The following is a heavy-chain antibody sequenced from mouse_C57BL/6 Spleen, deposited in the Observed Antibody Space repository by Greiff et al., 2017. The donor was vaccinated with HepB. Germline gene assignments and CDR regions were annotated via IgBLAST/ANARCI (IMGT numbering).Heavy chain of an antibody. CDR2: INPYNGGT. D-gene: IGHD1-1*01. CDR1: GYTFTDYY. J-gene: IGHJ4*01. V-gene: IGHV1-19*01. CDR3: AEGLIYYYGSSPYYAMDY. Sequence: VQLQQSGPVLVKPGASVKMSCKASGYTFTDYYMNWVKQSHGKSLEWIGVINPYNGGTSYNQKFKGKATLTVDKSSSTAYMELNSLTSEDSAVYYCAEGLIYYYGSSPYYAMDYWGQGTSVTVSS.